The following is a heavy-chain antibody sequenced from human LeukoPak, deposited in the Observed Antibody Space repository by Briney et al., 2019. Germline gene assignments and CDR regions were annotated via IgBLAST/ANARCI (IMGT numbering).Heavy chain of an antibody. Sequence: SETLSLTCTVSGGSISSGSYYWSWIRQPAGKGLEWIGRIYTSGSTNYNPSLKSRVTISVDTSKNQFSLKLSSVTAADTAVYYCARVRSSSSGIDPWGKGTLVTVSS. V-gene: IGHV4-61*02. J-gene: IGHJ5*02. CDR1: GGSISSGSYY. CDR2: IYTSGST. CDR3: ARVRSSSSGIDP. D-gene: IGHD6-6*01.